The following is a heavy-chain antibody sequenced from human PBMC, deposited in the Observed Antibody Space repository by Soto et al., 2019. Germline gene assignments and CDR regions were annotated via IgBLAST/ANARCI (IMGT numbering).Heavy chain of an antibody. J-gene: IGHJ4*02. V-gene: IGHV1-69*01. CDR2: IIPIFGTT. CDR3: ARDERVYSDRWYGPRPSRLYY. CDR1: GGTFSSFA. Sequence: QVQLVQSGAEVKKPGSSVKVSCKASGGTFSSFAISWVRLAPGQGLEWMGGIIPIFGTTNYAQKFQGRVTITADESTSTAYMQLSSLRSEDTAVYYCARDERVYSDRWYGPRPSRLYYWGQGTPVTVSS. D-gene: IGHD6-13*01.